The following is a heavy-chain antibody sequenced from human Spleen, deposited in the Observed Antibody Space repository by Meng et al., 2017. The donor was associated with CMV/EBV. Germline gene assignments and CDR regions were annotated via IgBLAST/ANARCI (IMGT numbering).Heavy chain of an antibody. Sequence: SVKVSCKASGVTFSSYAIRWVRQAPGQGLEWMGGIIPIFGTANYAQKFQGRVTITTDESTSTAYMELSSLRSEDTAVYYCARLGGPAAINYYYYGMDVWGQGTTVTVSS. J-gene: IGHJ6*02. CDR1: GVTFSSYA. D-gene: IGHD2-2*02. CDR3: ARLGGPAAINYYYYGMDV. V-gene: IGHV1-69*05. CDR2: IIPIFGTA.